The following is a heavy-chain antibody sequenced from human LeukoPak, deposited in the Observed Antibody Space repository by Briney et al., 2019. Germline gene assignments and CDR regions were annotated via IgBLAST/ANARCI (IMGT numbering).Heavy chain of an antibody. CDR3: ARHPSAVAGKTFDC. J-gene: IGHJ4*02. Sequence: PSETLSLTCTVSGGSLRTYYWSWIRQPPGKGLEWIGYIYYSGSTNYNPSLKSRVTMSVDTSNNQFSLKLSSVTAADTAVYYCARHPSAVAGKTFDCWGQETLVTVSS. CDR2: IYYSGST. CDR1: GGSLRTYY. D-gene: IGHD6-19*01. V-gene: IGHV4-59*08.